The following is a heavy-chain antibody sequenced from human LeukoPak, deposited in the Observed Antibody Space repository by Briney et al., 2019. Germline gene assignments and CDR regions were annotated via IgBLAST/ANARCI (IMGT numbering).Heavy chain of an antibody. D-gene: IGHD3-22*01. CDR1: GYSFTSYW. CDR3: AVHYDSSGLMRADDAFDI. J-gene: IGHJ3*02. CDR2: IYPGDSDT. Sequence: GEPLKISCKGSGYSFTSYWIGWVRQMPGKGLEWMGIIYPGDSDTRYSPSFQGQVTISADKSISTAYPQWSSLKASDTAMYYCAVHYDSSGLMRADDAFDIWGQGTMVTVSS. V-gene: IGHV5-51*01.